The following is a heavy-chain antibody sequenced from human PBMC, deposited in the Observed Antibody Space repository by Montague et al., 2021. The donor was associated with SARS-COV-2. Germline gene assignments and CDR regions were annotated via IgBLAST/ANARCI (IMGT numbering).Heavy chain of an antibody. Sequence: SLRLSCAASGFTFSSYSMNWVRQAPGKGLEWVSSISSSSSYIYYADSVKGRFTISRDNAKNSLCLRMDSLRAEDTAVYYCARARYSSMDYFDYWGQGTLVTVSS. V-gene: IGHV3-21*01. CDR1: GFTFSSYS. J-gene: IGHJ4*02. CDR2: ISSSSSYI. D-gene: IGHD6-19*01. CDR3: ARARYSSMDYFDY.